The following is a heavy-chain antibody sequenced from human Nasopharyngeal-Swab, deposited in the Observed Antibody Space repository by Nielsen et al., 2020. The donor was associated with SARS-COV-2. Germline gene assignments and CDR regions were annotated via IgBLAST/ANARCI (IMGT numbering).Heavy chain of an antibody. CDR1: GYSISSGYY. Sequence: SETLSLTCTVSGYSISSGYYWGWIRQPPGKGLEWIGSIYHSGSTNYNPSLKSRVTISVDKSKNQFSLKLSSVTAADTAVYYCATSYGDPDWYFDLWGRGTLVTVSS. CDR2: IYHSGST. J-gene: IGHJ2*01. D-gene: IGHD4-17*01. CDR3: ATSYGDPDWYFDL. V-gene: IGHV4-38-2*02.